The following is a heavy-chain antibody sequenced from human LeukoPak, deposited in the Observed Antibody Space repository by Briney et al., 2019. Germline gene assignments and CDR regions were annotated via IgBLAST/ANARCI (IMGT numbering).Heavy chain of an antibody. CDR2: IYTSGST. CDR1: GGSISSYY. CDR3: ARHLRNRMTTYFDS. Sequence: PSETLSLTCTVSGGSISSYYWSWIRQPAGKGLEWIGRIYTSGSTNYNPSLKSRVTMSADTSRSLFSLKLSSVIAADTAVYFCARHLRNRMTTYFDSWGQGSLVTVSS. V-gene: IGHV4-4*07. D-gene: IGHD4-17*01. J-gene: IGHJ4*02.